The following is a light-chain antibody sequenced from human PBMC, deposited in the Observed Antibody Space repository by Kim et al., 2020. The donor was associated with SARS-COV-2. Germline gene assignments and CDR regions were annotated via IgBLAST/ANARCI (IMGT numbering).Light chain of an antibody. CDR2: DAS. V-gene: IGKV3-20*01. CDR3: QQYGSLPRT. Sequence: PGERATLSCKASQSVSSAYLAWYQQKLGQAPRLLIYDASRRATGIPDRFSGSGSGTDFTLTISRLEPEDFAIYYCQQYGSLPRTFGQGTKV. CDR1: QSVSSAY. J-gene: IGKJ1*01.